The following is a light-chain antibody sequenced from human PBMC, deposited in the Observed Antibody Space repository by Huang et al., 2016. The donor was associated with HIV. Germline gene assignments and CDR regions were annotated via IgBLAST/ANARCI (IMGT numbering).Light chain of an antibody. Sequence: IVLTQSPGTLSLSPGEGATLSCRASQNVSSSYLAWYQQKPGQAPRLLIYDASRRATDIPDRFSGSGSGTDFTLTISRLEPEDFAVYYCQQYGGSPDYTFGQGTRLEI. CDR1: QNVSSSY. CDR2: DAS. CDR3: QQYGGSPDYT. J-gene: IGKJ2*01. V-gene: IGKV3-20*01.